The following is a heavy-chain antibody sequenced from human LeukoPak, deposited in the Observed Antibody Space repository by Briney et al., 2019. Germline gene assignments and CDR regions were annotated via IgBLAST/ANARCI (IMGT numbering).Heavy chain of an antibody. D-gene: IGHD3-10*01. J-gene: IGHJ4*02. CDR1: QFY. CDR3: ARDWGSGNSYYFDY. CDR2: IWYDGNNK. V-gene: IGHV3-33*08. Sequence: GGSLRLSCAASQFYMNWVRQAPGKGLEWVAVIWYDGNNKYYADSVKGRFTISRDNSKNTLYVQMNSLRAEDTAVYYCARDWGSGNSYYFDYWGQGTLVTVSS.